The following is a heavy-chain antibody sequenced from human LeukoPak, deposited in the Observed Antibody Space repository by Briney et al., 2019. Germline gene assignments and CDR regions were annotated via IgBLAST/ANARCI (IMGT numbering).Heavy chain of an antibody. CDR3: ARDTGPRDFYYYYYMDV. V-gene: IGHV4-59*01. CDR1: GGSISSYF. D-gene: IGHD3-3*01. CDR2: IYYSGST. J-gene: IGHJ6*03. Sequence: SETLSLTCTVSGGSISSYFWSWIRQPPGKGLEWIGYIYYSGSTNCNPSLKSRVTISVDTSKNQFSLKLRSVTAADTAVYYCARDTGPRDFYYYYYMDVWGKGTTVTVSS.